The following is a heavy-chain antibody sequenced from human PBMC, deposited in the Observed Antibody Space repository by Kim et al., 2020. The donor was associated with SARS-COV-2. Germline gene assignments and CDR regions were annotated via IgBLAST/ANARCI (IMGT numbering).Heavy chain of an antibody. Sequence: TNDNPTHKSRVTISVDTSKNQFALKLSCVTAAETAVYYCARGKLEYFDYWGQGTLVTVSS. CDR2: T. J-gene: IGHJ4*02. CDR3: ARGKLEYFDY. V-gene: IGHV4-34*01. D-gene: IGHD1-1*01.